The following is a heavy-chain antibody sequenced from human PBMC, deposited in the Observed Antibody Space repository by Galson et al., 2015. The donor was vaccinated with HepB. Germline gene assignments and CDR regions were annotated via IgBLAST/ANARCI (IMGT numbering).Heavy chain of an antibody. CDR3: AKTLYILTGYLGDAFDI. Sequence: SLRLSCAASGFIFDNYAMQWVRQVPGKGLEWVSGISWNSALLGYADSVKGRFTISRDNAKNSLYLQMNSLRAEDTALYYCAKTLYILTGYLGDAFDIWGQGTMVTVSS. D-gene: IGHD3-9*01. V-gene: IGHV3-9*01. CDR2: ISWNSALL. J-gene: IGHJ3*02. CDR1: GFIFDNYA.